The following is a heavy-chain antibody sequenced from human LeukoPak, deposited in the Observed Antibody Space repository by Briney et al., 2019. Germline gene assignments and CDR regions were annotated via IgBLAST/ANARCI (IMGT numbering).Heavy chain of an antibody. Sequence: GGSLRLSCAASGLTFSSYAMHWIRQAPGKGLEWVAVISYDGSNKYYADSVKGRFTISRDNSKNTLYLQMNSLRAEDTAVYYCAKEEGAAPKDYYYYGMDVWGQGTTVTVSS. CDR2: ISYDGSNK. D-gene: IGHD1-26*01. J-gene: IGHJ6*02. CDR3: AKEEGAAPKDYYYYGMDV. CDR1: GLTFSSYA. V-gene: IGHV3-30*04.